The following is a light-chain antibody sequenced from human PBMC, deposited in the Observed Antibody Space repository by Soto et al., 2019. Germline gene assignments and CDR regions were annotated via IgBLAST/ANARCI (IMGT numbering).Light chain of an antibody. J-gene: IGKJ2*01. Sequence: EIVLTQSPATLSVSPGERATLTCRASESVSSNLAWYHQKPGQAPRLLIYGASTRATGIPARFSGSGSGTEFTLTISSLQSEDCAVYYCQQYSDWPPLYTFGQGTKLEIK. V-gene: IGKV3-15*01. CDR1: ESVSSN. CDR2: GAS. CDR3: QQYSDWPPLYT.